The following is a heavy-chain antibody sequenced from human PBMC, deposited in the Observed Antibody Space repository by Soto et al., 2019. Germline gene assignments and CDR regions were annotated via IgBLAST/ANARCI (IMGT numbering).Heavy chain of an antibody. V-gene: IGHV4-59*01. CDR3: ARDGDSSGYYYTNYYYYGMDV. J-gene: IGHJ6*02. CDR2: IYYSGST. D-gene: IGHD3-22*01. Sequence: PSETLSLTCTVSGGSISPYYWSWIRQPPGKGLEWIGYIYYSGSTNYNPSLKSRVTISVDTSKNQFSLKLSSVTAADTAVYYCARDGDSSGYYYTNYYYYGMDVWGQGTTVTVSS. CDR1: GGSISPYY.